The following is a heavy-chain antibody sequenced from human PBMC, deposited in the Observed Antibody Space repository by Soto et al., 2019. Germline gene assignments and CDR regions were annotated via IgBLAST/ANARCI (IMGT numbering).Heavy chain of an antibody. Sequence: NPSETLSLTCTVSGGSISSSSYYWGWIRQPPGKGLEWIGSIYYSGSTYYNPSLKSRVTISVDTSKNQFSLKLSSVTAADTAVYYCARWYYDFWSGDFDYWGQGTLVTVSS. CDR3: ARWYYDFWSGDFDY. V-gene: IGHV4-39*01. J-gene: IGHJ4*02. CDR1: GGSISSSSYY. CDR2: IYYSGST. D-gene: IGHD3-3*01.